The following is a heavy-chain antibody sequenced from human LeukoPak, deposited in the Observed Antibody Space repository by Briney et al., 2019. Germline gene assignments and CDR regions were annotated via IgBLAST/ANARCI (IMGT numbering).Heavy chain of an antibody. Sequence: PGGSLRLSCAASGFTFSSYAMHWVRQAPGKGLEWVAVISYDGSNKYYADSAKGRFTISRDNSRNTLYLQMNSLRAEDTAVYYCAKIWEKWEPQPYYYGMDVWGQGTTVTVSS. D-gene: IGHD1-26*01. CDR3: AKIWEKWEPQPYYYGMDV. V-gene: IGHV3-30-3*02. CDR2: ISYDGSNK. J-gene: IGHJ6*02. CDR1: GFTFSSYA.